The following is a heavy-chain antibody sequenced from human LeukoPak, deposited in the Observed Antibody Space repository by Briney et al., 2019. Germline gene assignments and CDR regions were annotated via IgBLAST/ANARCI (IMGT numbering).Heavy chain of an antibody. CDR1: GITLSNYG. J-gene: IGHJ4*02. CDR3: AKRGVVIRVILVGFHKEAYYFDS. CDR2: ISGSGGGT. V-gene: IGHV3-23*01. Sequence: GGSMRLSCAVSGITLSNYGMSWVRQAPGKGLEWVAGISGSGGGTNYADSVKGRFTISRDNPKNTLFLQMNSLRAEDTAVYFCAKRGVVIRVILVGFHKEAYYFDSWGQGALVTVSS. D-gene: IGHD3-22*01.